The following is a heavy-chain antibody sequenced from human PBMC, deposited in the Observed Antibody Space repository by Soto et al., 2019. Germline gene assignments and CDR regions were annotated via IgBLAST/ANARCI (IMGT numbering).Heavy chain of an antibody. CDR3: TRSLGAARLRYYYYYGMDV. CDR2: IYYSGST. Sequence: SETLSLTCTVSGGSISSSSYYWGWIRQPPGKGLEWIGSIYYSGSTYYNPSLKSRVTISVDMSKSQLSLKVSSVTAADTAVYYCTRSLGAARLRYYYYYGMDVWGQGTTVTVSS. D-gene: IGHD6-6*01. CDR1: GGSISSSSYY. J-gene: IGHJ6*02. V-gene: IGHV4-39*07.